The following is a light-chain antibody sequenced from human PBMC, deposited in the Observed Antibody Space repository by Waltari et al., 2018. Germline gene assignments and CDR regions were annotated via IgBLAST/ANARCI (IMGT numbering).Light chain of an antibody. CDR2: VNSDGSH. J-gene: IGLJ3*02. CDR3: ETGGHGTWV. Sequence: QLVLTQSPSASASLGASVKLTCTLSSGHSSNIIASPQQQPGKGPRYLMKVNSDGSHRKGDDIPDRFSGSSSGAERYLTISSLQSEDEADYYCETGGHGTWVFGGGTKLTVL. V-gene: IGLV4-69*01. CDR1: SGHSSNI.